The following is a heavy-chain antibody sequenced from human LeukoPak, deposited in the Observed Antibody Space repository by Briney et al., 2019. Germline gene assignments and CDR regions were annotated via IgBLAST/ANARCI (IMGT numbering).Heavy chain of an antibody. CDR3: AKDLEQWLALSFDY. D-gene: IGHD6-19*01. CDR2: ISGSGGST. V-gene: IGHV3-23*01. CDR1: GFTFSSYA. Sequence: GGSLRLSCAASGFTFSSYAMSWVRQAPGKGLEWVSLISGSGGSTYYADSVKGRFTISRDNSKNTPYLQMNSLRAEDTAVYYCAKDLEQWLALSFDYWGQGTLVTVSS. J-gene: IGHJ4*02.